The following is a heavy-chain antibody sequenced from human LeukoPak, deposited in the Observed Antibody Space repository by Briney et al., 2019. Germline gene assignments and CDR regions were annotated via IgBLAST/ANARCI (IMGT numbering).Heavy chain of an antibody. CDR2: IYYSGST. Sequence: SETLSLTCTVSGGSISSSSYYWGWIRQPPGKGLERIGSIYYSGSTYYNPSLKSRVTISVDTSKNQFSLKLSSVTAADTAVYYCARDRLQLQSWGQGTLVTVSS. D-gene: IGHD1-1*01. CDR3: ARDRLQLQS. CDR1: GGSISSSSYY. J-gene: IGHJ5*02. V-gene: IGHV4-39*07.